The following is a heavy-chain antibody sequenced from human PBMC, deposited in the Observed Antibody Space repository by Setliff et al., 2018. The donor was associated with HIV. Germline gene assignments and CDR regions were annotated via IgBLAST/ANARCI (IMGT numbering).Heavy chain of an antibody. CDR1: GFTFGDYA. Sequence: PGGSLRLSCLTSGFTFGDYALSWFRQAPGKGLEGVAFIRSKVYGRTTEYAASVKGRFAILKDDSTSITYLQMNSLKAEDTGVYYCSRSLGSYFDSAGYLRNFDYWGQGTQVTVS. V-gene: IGHV3-49*03. J-gene: IGHJ4*02. CDR2: IRSKVYGRTT. D-gene: IGHD3-10*01. CDR3: SRSLGSYFDSAGYLRNFDY.